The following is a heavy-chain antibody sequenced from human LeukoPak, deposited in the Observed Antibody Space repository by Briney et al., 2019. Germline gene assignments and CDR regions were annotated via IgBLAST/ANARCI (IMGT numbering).Heavy chain of an antibody. D-gene: IGHD3-10*01. CDR2: TSSDLNVK. CDR3: AREGYYGSGSPPSLHFDY. CDR1: GFTFRNYV. Sequence: QSGGSLGLSCAASGFTFRNYVIHWVRQAPGKGLEWVAVTSSDLNVKLYADSVKGRFTISRDNSRSTLYLQMNSLRPEDTAIYYCAREGYYGSGSPPSLHFDYWGQGTLVTVSS. J-gene: IGHJ4*02. V-gene: IGHV3-30-3*01.